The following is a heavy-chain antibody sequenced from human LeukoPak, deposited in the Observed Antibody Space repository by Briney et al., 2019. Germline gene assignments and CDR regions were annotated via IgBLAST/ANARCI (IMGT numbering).Heavy chain of an antibody. V-gene: IGHV1-8*02. Sequence: ASVKVSCKASGGTFSSYAISWVRQAPGQGLELMGWMNPNSGNTGYAQKFQGRVTMTRNTSISTAYMELSSLRSEDTAVYYCARGYCSGGSCYDYWGQGTLVTVSS. D-gene: IGHD2-15*01. J-gene: IGHJ4*02. CDR2: MNPNSGNT. CDR1: GGTFSSYA. CDR3: ARGYCSGGSCYDY.